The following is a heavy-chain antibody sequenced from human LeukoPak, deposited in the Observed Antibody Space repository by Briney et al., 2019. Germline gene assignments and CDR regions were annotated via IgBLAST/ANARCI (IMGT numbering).Heavy chain of an antibody. CDR3: AKVTVTGTMDASDI. CDR2: IYYSGST. CDR1: AGSIRIGGYY. Sequence: ASQTLSLTRTVAAGSIRIGGYYWSWIRQHPGKGLEWIGYIYYSGSTYYNPSLKSRVTISVDTSKNQFSLKLSSAADAATDVCDCAKVTVTGTMDASDIWGQGTMVTVSS. J-gene: IGHJ3*02. D-gene: IGHD1-14*01. V-gene: IGHV4-31*03.